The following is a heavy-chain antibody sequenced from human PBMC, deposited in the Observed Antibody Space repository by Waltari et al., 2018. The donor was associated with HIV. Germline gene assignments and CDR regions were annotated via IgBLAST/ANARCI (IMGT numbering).Heavy chain of an antibody. J-gene: IGHJ4*02. V-gene: IGHV3-7*01. CDR2: IKQDGSKK. CDR1: RFTFSNFW. Sequence: EVLLVESGGGLVQPGGSLRLSCAASRFTFSNFWRNWVGQAPGKGREWVANIKQDGSKKYYAQTVKGRFAISRDNAKNSLELQMKSLRAEDTAVYYWARRWDYGDNYDYGGQGTLVTVSS. CDR3: ARRWDYGDNYDY. D-gene: IGHD4-17*01.